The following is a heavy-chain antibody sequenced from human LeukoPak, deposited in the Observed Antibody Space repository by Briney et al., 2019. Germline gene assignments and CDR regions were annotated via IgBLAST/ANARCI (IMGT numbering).Heavy chain of an antibody. D-gene: IGHD3-10*01. J-gene: IGHJ6*02. CDR3: ARDRGYYGSGSSGGMDV. CDR2: INPSGGST. Sequence: ASVKVSCKASGYTFTSYYMHWVRQAPGQGLEWMGIINPSGGSTSYAQKFQGRVTMTRDTSTSTVYMELSSLRSEDTAVYYCARDRGYYGSGSSGGMDVWGQGTTVTVSS. V-gene: IGHV1-46*01. CDR1: GYTFTSYY.